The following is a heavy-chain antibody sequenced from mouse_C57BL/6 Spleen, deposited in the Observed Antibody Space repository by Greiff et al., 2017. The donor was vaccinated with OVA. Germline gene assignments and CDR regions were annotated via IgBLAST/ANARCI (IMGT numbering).Heavy chain of an antibody. D-gene: IGHD1-1*01. CDR2: ISSGGSYT. CDR3: ARHDDGSTHWYFDV. J-gene: IGHJ1*03. CDR1: GFTFSSYG. Sequence: EVKLMESGGDLVKPGGSLKLSCAASGFTFSSYGMSWVRQTPDKRLEWVATISSGGSYTYYPDSVKGRFTIARDNAKNTLYRQMSSLKSEDTAMYYCARHDDGSTHWYFDVWGTGTTVTVSS. V-gene: IGHV5-6*01.